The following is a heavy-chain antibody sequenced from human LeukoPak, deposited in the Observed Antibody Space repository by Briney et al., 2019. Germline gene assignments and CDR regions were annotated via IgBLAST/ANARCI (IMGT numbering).Heavy chain of an antibody. Sequence: GGSLRLSCAASGFTVSSKYMSWVRQAPGKGLEWVSVIYSAGSTYYADSVKGRFTISRDNSKNTLYLQMNSLRAEDTAVYYCAKGGIVVVVAAPWGQGTLVTVSS. CDR1: GFTVSSKY. CDR2: IYSAGST. CDR3: AKGGIVVVVAAP. V-gene: IGHV3-53*01. D-gene: IGHD2-15*01. J-gene: IGHJ4*02.